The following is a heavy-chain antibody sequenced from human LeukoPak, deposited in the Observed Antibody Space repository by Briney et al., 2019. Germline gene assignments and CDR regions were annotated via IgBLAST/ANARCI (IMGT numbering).Heavy chain of an antibody. V-gene: IGHV3-7*01. CDR1: GFTFRNYW. Sequence: GGSLRLSCAASGFTFRNYWMSWVRQAPGKGLEWVANIKQDESEKYYVASVKGRFTVSRDNAKNSLYLQMNSLRVEDTAVYYCARGSIPNYYYYYGMDVWGQGTTVTVSS. J-gene: IGHJ6*02. CDR2: IKQDESEK. CDR3: ARGSIPNYYYYYGMDV.